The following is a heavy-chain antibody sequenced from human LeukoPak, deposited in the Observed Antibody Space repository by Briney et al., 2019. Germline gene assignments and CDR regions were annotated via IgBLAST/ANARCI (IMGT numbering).Heavy chain of an antibody. J-gene: IGHJ3*02. V-gene: IGHV3-7*01. D-gene: IGHD3-22*01. CDR3: ARAAARDSDITAYRPFDI. Sequence: GRSLRLSCAASGFTFSSYAMHWVRQAPGKGLEWVAHMQEDGSEKYYVDSVKGRFTISRDNAKNSLYLQMNSLRVEDTAVYYCARAAARDSDITAYRPFDIWGQGTMVTVSS. CDR2: MQEDGSEK. CDR1: GFTFSSYA.